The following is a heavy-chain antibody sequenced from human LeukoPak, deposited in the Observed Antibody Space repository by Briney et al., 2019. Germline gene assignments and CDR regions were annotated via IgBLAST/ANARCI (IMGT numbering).Heavy chain of an antibody. CDR1: GFTFSSYA. Sequence: GGSLRLSCAASGFTFSSYAMNWVRQAPGKGLEWVAYISSSSSTVYYADSVKGRLTISRDNAEKSLYVQMNSLRDEDTAVYYCARGSGVDAHIDYWGQGTLVTVSS. J-gene: IGHJ4*02. D-gene: IGHD3-3*01. CDR2: ISSSSSTV. CDR3: ARGSGVDAHIDY. V-gene: IGHV3-48*02.